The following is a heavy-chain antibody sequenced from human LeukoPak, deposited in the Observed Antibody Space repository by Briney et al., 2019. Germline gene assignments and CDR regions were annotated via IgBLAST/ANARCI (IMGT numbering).Heavy chain of an antibody. Sequence: PGESLRLSCAASGFTFSSYWMHWVRQAPGKGLVWVSRINSDGSSTTYADSVKGRFTISRDNAKNTLYLQMNSLRAEDTAVYYCARDPIGGSGWYPYFDHWGQGTLVTVSS. V-gene: IGHV3-74*01. CDR3: ARDPIGGSGWYPYFDH. D-gene: IGHD6-19*01. CDR1: GFTFSSYW. CDR2: INSDGSST. J-gene: IGHJ4*02.